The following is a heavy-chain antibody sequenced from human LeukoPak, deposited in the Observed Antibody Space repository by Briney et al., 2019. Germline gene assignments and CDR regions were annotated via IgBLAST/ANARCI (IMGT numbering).Heavy chain of an antibody. CDR2: INPKSGGT. CDR3: ARDEYSSVPYSSSSGGDY. Sequence: ASVKVSCKASGYSFTGYYLDWVRQAPGQGLEWMGWINPKSGGTNYAQKLQGRVTMTTDTSTSTAYMELRSLRSDDTAVYYCARDEYSSVPYSSSSGGDYWGQGTLVTVSS. D-gene: IGHD6-6*01. CDR1: GYSFTGYY. J-gene: IGHJ4*02. V-gene: IGHV1-2*02.